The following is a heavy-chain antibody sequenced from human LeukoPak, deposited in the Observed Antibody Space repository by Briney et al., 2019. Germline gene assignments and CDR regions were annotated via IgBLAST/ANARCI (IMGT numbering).Heavy chain of an antibody. D-gene: IGHD2-2*02. Sequence: ASVKVSCKTSGYIFRSYGISWVRQAPGQGLEWLGWINPYDGKINYGQNFQGRVTVTADTSTSTGYMELRSLRSDDTAVYYCARDIAYNMDVWGKGTTVTVSS. J-gene: IGHJ6*03. V-gene: IGHV1-18*01. CDR1: GYIFRSYG. CDR3: ARDIAYNMDV. CDR2: INPYDGKI.